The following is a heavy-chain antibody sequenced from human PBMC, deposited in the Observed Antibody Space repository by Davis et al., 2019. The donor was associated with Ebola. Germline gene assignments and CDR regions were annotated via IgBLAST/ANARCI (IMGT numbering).Heavy chain of an antibody. Sequence: SETLSLTCTVSGYAITDGDYSWTWIRQSPGRGLEWIGFVFRTGYSHYNPSFEGRVTFSVDTSKNQFSLQLKSVTAADTAVYYCARDDLSGLIDSWGQGTLVTVSS. V-gene: IGHV4-30-4*08. D-gene: IGHD1-26*01. CDR3: ARDDLSGLIDS. J-gene: IGHJ4*02. CDR2: VFRTGYS. CDR1: GYAITDGDYS.